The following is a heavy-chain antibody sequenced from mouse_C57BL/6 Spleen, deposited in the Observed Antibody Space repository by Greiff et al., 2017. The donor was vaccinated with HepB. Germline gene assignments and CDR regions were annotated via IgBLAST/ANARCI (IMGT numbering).Heavy chain of an antibody. CDR1: GFTFTDYY. Sequence: DVKFEESGGGLVQPGGSLSLSCAASGFTFTDYYMSWVRQPPGKALEWLGFIRNKANGYTTEDSASVKGRFTISRDNSQSILYLQMNALRAEDSATYYCARGRYYYGSSSYFDVWGTGTTVTVSS. V-gene: IGHV7-3*01. D-gene: IGHD1-1*01. J-gene: IGHJ1*03. CDR2: IRNKANGYTT. CDR3: ARGRYYYGSSSYFDV.